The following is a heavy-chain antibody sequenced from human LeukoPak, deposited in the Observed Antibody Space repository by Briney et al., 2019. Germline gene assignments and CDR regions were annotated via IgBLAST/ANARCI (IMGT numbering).Heavy chain of an antibody. CDR2: ITGSGDDT. D-gene: IGHD5-12*01. CDR3: AKNGAYSGYDYIDY. J-gene: IGHJ4*02. CDR1: GFTFSSYA. V-gene: IGHV3-23*01. Sequence: GGSLRLSCAASGFTFSSYAMSWVRQAPGKGLEWVSDITGSGDDTDYADSVKGRFTVSRDNSRNTLYLQINSLRAEDTAVYYCAKNGAYSGYDYIDYWGQGTLVTVSS.